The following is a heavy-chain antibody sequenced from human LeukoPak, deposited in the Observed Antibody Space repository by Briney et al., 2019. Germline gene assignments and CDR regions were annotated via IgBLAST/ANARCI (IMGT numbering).Heavy chain of an antibody. D-gene: IGHD1-26*01. V-gene: IGHV1-69*04. CDR1: GGTFSSYA. CDR2: IIPILGIA. Sequence: SVKVSCKASGGTFSSYAISWVRQAPGQGLEWMGRIIPILGIANYAQKFQGRVTITADKSTSTAYMELSSLRSEDTAVYYCARGIVGATYEYFQHWGRGTLVTVSS. CDR3: ARGIVGATYEYFQH. J-gene: IGHJ1*01.